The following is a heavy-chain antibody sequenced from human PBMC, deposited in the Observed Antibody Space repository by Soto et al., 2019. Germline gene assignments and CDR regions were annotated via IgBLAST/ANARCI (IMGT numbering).Heavy chain of an antibody. D-gene: IGHD2-2*01. CDR1: GYTFTSYA. Sequence: QVQLVQSGAEEKKPGASAKVSCKASGYTFTSYAMHWVRQAPGQRLEWMGWINAGNGNTKYSQKFQGRVTITRDTSANTAYMELSSLRSEDTAVYYCARSYCISTSCQTLNWFDPWGQGTLVTVSS. CDR3: ARSYCISTSCQTLNWFDP. J-gene: IGHJ5*02. CDR2: INAGNGNT. V-gene: IGHV1-3*05.